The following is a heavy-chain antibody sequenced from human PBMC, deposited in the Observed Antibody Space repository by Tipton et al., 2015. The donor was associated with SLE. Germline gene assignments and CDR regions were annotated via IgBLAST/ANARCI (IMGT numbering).Heavy chain of an antibody. CDR3: ARLQEKNTIFGVVTTPLDY. J-gene: IGHJ4*02. D-gene: IGHD3-3*01. Sequence: TLSLTCAVSGYSISSGYYWGWIRQPPGKGLEWIGSIYHSGSTYYNPSLKSRVTISVDTSKNQFSQKLSSVTAADTAVYYCARLQEKNTIFGVVTTPLDYWGQGTLVTVSS. V-gene: IGHV4-38-2*01. CDR1: GYSISSGYY. CDR2: IYHSGST.